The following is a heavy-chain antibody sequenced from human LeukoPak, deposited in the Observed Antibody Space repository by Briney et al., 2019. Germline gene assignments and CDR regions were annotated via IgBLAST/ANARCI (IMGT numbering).Heavy chain of an antibody. J-gene: IGHJ4*02. CDR1: GYTFTNYD. D-gene: IGHD6-19*01. CDR2: MNPNSGNT. Sequence: ASVEVSCKASGYTFTNYDINWVRQATGQGLEWMGWMNPNSGNTGYAQKFQGRVTMTRNTSISTAYMELSSLKAEDTAVYYRARGRGSSSGWRRFDYWGQGGLVTVSS. CDR3: ARGRGSSSGWRRFDY. V-gene: IGHV1-8*01.